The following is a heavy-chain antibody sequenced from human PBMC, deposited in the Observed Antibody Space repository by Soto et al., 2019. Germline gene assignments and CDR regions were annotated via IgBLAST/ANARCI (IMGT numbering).Heavy chain of an antibody. CDR3: ARIPVAAAGFYGMDV. J-gene: IGHJ6*02. Sequence: HTRVYAKRTLTLTCTFSGFSLSTSGMCVGGVRQPPGKALASLALIDWHDDKYYRTSMKTRLTISKDTFKNHVVLTMSNMDPPARAGYYCARIPVAAAGFYGMDVWGHGTTVTDS. CDR1: GFSLSTSGMC. CDR2: IDWHDDK. D-gene: IGHD6-13*01. V-gene: IGHV2-70*20.